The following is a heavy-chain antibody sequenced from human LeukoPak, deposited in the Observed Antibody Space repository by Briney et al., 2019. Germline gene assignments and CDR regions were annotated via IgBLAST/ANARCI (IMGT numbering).Heavy chain of an antibody. V-gene: IGHV4-59*01. J-gene: IGHJ4*02. CDR1: GDSITNYY. CDR3: ARETGSLSCFDF. D-gene: IGHD1-26*01. Sequence: PSETLSLTCTVSGDSITNYYWSWIRQPPGKGLEWIGHIYYNGNTHYNPSLKSRVTMSMDTSKSQFSLKLTSMTAADTAMYYCARETGSLSCFDFWGQGTLVTVSS. CDR2: IYYNGNT.